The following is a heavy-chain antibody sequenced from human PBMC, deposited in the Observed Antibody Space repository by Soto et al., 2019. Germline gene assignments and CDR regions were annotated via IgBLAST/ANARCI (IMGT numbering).Heavy chain of an antibody. J-gene: IGHJ4*02. CDR1: GFTFNNYS. V-gene: IGHV3-48*02. CDR3: ARVLRRERVTSDY. D-gene: IGHD2-21*02. CDR2: ISGSSRTI. Sequence: GSLRLSCAASGFTFNNYSMNWVRQAPGKGLEWVSYISGSSRTIYYVDSVKGRFTISRDNAKNSLYLQMNSLRDEDTAVYYCARVLRRERVTSDYWGQGTLVTVSS.